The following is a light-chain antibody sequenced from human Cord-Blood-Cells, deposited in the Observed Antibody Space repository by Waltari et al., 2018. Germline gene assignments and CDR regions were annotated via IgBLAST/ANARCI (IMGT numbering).Light chain of an antibody. CDR1: SLRSYY. CDR3: NSRDSSGNHV. Sequence: SSELTQDPAVSVALGQTVRITCQGDSLRSYYASWYQQKPGQAPVPVIYGKNNRPPGIPDRFSGSSSGNTASLTITGAQAEDEADYYCNSRDSSGNHVFGTGTKVTVL. V-gene: IGLV3-19*01. J-gene: IGLJ1*01. CDR2: GKN.